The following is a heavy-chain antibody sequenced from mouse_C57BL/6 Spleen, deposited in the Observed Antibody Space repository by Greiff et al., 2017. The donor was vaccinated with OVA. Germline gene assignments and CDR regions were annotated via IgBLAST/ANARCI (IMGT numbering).Heavy chain of an antibody. CDR3: TRGGLRQGPLFAY. D-gene: IGHD2-4*01. CDR2: IDPETGGT. Sequence: QVQLQQSGAELVRPGASVTLSCKASGYTFTDYEMHWVKQTPVHGLEWIGAIDPETGGTAYNQKFKGKAILTADKSSSTAYMELRSLTSEDSAVYYCTRGGLRQGPLFAYWGQGTLVTVSA. CDR1: GYTFTDYE. V-gene: IGHV1-15*01. J-gene: IGHJ3*01.